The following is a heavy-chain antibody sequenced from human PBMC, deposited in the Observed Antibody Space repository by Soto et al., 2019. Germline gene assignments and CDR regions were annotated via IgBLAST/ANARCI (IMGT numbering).Heavy chain of an antibody. V-gene: IGHV3-30*03. Sequence: QVQLVESGGGVVQPGRYLRLSCAASGFPFTTYGMHWVREGPGKGLEWVAVISYDGSNRYYADSVKGRFTISRDKSKNTLYLQMNDLRPEDTALYYCVGGQYYFGYRGQGALVTVSS. D-gene: IGHD3-10*01. CDR1: GFPFTTYG. CDR2: ISYDGSNR. CDR3: VGGQYYFGY. J-gene: IGHJ4*02.